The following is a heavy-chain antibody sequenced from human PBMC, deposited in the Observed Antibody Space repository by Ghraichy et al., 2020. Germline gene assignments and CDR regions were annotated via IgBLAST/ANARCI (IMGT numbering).Heavy chain of an antibody. CDR1: GYNFPNYW. J-gene: IGHJ3*01. CDR3: AKTGHFYDSRGHHYSSLDAFDV. CDR2: IDPDNSYT. V-gene: IGHV5-10-1*01. D-gene: IGHD3-22*01. Sequence: GESLNISCKASGYNFPNYWITWVRQMPGKGLEWMGRIDPDNSYTNYSPSFQGHVTISADKSISTSFLQLNGLKASDTAIYYCAKTGHFYDSRGHHYSSLDAFDVWAQGTMVTVSS.